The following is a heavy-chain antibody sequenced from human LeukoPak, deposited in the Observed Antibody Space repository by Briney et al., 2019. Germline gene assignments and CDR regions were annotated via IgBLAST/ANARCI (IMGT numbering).Heavy chain of an antibody. V-gene: IGHV4-4*01. CDR3: ARGSASAPTPVYF. J-gene: IGHJ1*01. CDR2: VYYSGSP. CDR1: GGSITIGTW. Sequence: SETLSLTCAFSGGSITIGTWWTWVRQPPGQGLEWIGEVYYSGSPNYNSSLKSRVTISLNKTKNQFLLNLTSVTAAATVLYCFARGSASAPTPVYF. D-gene: IGHD3-3*01.